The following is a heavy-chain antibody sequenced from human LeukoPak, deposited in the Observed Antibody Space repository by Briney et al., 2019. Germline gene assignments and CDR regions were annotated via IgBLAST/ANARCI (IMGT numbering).Heavy chain of an antibody. J-gene: IGHJ5*02. V-gene: IGHV4-38-2*02. CDR1: GYSISSGYF. CDR3: ASLTIFGVVIRPANWFDP. CDR2: IYYSGST. Sequence: SETLSLTCTVSGYSISSGYFWGWMRQPPGKGLEWIGSIYYSGSTYYNPSLKSRVTISVDTSKNQFSLKLSSVTAADTAVYYCASLTIFGVVIRPANWFDPWGQGTLVTVSS. D-gene: IGHD3-3*01.